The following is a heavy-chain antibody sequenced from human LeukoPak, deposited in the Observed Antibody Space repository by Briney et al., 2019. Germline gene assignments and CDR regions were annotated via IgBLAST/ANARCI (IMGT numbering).Heavy chain of an antibody. Sequence: GGSLRLSCAASGFTFSGYWMHWVRQAPGKGLVWVSRINSDGSSTSYAGSVKGRFTISRDNAKNTLSLQMNSLRAEDTAVYYCAREPRRDGYNFYDAFDIWGQGTMVTVSS. J-gene: IGHJ3*02. CDR1: GFTFSGYW. CDR3: AREPRRDGYNFYDAFDI. D-gene: IGHD5-24*01. CDR2: INSDGSST. V-gene: IGHV3-74*01.